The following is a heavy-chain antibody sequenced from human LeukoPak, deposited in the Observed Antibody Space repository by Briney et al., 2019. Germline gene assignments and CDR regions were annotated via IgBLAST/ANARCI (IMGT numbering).Heavy chain of an antibody. V-gene: IGHV1-69*02. D-gene: IGHD1-26*01. Sequence: GASEKVSCKASVGTLSRYTISWVRQAPGQRLEWMGRIIPILGIANYAQKFQGRVTITADKSTSTAYMELSSLRSEDTAVYYCARSSAGVGATNLDYWGQGTLVTVSS. J-gene: IGHJ4*02. CDR3: ARSSAGVGATNLDY. CDR1: VGTLSRYT. CDR2: IIPILGIA.